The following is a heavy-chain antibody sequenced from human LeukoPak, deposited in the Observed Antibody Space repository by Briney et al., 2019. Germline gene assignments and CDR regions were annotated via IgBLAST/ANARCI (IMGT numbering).Heavy chain of an antibody. D-gene: IGHD4-17*01. CDR1: GGSISSSSYY. CDR3: ARDSRDYGDYVDI. J-gene: IGHJ3*02. V-gene: IGHV4-39*07. Sequence: SSETLSLTCTVSGGSISSSSYYWGWIRQPPGKGLEWIGSIYYSGSTYYNPSLKSRVTISVDTSKNQFSLKLSSVTAADTAVYYCARDSRDYGDYVDIWGQGTMVTVSS. CDR2: IYYSGST.